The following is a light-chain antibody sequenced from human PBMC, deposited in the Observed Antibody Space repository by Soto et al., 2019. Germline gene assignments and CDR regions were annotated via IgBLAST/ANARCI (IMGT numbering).Light chain of an antibody. J-gene: IGLJ1*01. CDR3: AAWNDNLNGPSYV. CDR2: DNN. CDR1: SSNIGSNA. Sequence: QSVLTQPPSTSGTPGQRVTISCSGSSSNIGSNAVNWYQRLPGTAPKLLIYDNNQRPSGVPDRFSGSKSGTSASLAISGLQSEDEADYYCAAWNDNLNGPSYVFGAGTKVTVL. V-gene: IGLV1-44*01.